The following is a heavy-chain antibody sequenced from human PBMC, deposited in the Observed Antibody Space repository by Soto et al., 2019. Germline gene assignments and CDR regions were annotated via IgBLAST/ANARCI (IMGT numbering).Heavy chain of an antibody. CDR2: IDYSGST. J-gene: IGHJ6*02. Sequence: SETLSLTCSVSGGSITNTDSYWNWIRQSPGKGLEWIGSIDYSGSTYYIPSLKSRVIISADTSKNLFSLKLRSVTTADTALYFCARHGPDYYGMDVWGQGTTVTVSS. CDR3: ARHGPDYYGMDV. V-gene: IGHV4-30-4*01. CDR1: GGSITNTDSY.